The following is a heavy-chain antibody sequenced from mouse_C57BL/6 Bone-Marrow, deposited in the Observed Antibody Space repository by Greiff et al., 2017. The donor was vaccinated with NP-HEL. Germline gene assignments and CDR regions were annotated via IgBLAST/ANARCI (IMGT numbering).Heavy chain of an antibody. V-gene: IGHV1-80*01. CDR2: IYPGDGDT. J-gene: IGHJ1*03. CDR1: GYAFSSYW. Sequence: VKLQESGAELVKPGASVKISCKASGYAFSSYWMNWVKQRPGKGLEWIGQIYPGDGDTNYNGKFKGKATLTADKSSSTAYMQLSSLTSEDSAVYFCARLRWLDWYFDVWGTGTTVTVSS. CDR3: ARLRWLDWYFDV. D-gene: IGHD1-1*01.